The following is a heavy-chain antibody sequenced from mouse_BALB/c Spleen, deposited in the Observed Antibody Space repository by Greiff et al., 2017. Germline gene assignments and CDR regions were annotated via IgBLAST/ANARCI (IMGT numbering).Heavy chain of an antibody. CDR3: ARGGITSGAMDY. J-gene: IGHJ4*01. D-gene: IGHD1-1*01. Sequence: EVMLVESGGGLVQPGGSRKLSCAASGFTFSSFGMHWVRQAPEKGLEWVAYISSGSSTIYYADTVKGRFTISRDNPKNTLFLQMTSLRSEDTAMYYCARGGITSGAMDYWGQGTSVTVSS. V-gene: IGHV5-17*02. CDR2: ISSGSSTI. CDR1: GFTFSSFG.